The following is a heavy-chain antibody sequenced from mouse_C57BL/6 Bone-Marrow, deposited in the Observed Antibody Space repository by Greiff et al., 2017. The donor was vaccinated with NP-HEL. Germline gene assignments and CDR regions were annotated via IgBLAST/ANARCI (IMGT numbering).Heavy chain of an antibody. CDR1: GFTFSSYA. J-gene: IGHJ4*01. V-gene: IGHV5-9-1*02. CDR3: TRARTTVVATEAMDY. D-gene: IGHD1-1*01. Sequence: EVQGVESGEGLVKPGGSLKLSCAASGFTFSSYAMSWVRQTPEKRLEWVAYISSGGDYIYYADTVKGRFTISRDNARNTLYMQMSSLESEDTHLYYSTRARTTVVATEAMDYWGQGTSVTVSS. CDR2: ISSGGDYI.